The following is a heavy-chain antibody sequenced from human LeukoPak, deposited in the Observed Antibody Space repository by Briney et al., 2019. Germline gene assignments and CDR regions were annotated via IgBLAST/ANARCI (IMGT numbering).Heavy chain of an antibody. CDR1: GGSISSSTYY. CDR2: LCCGGST. Sequence: PSETLSLTCTVSGGSISSSTYYWGWIRQPPGKGLEWIGSLCCGGSTYYNPSLKRRVTISVDTSKNHFSLKMSSVTAADTSVYYCARLNSDDKDYWGQGTLVTVSS. V-gene: IGHV4-39*02. J-gene: IGHJ4*02. CDR3: ARLNSDDKDY. D-gene: IGHD1-20*01.